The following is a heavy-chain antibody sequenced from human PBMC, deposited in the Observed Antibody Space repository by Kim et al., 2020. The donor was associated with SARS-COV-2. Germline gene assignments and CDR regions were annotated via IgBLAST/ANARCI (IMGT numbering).Heavy chain of an antibody. CDR3: ARGMCKTGFDV. CDR1: GFTLRSYW. Sequence: GGSLRLSCAASGFTLRSYWINWVRQAPGKGLVWVSRIGGDGISTHYADSVKGRFTVSRDNDDNTVYLQMNSLRADDTAVYYCARGMCKTGFDVWCQGTTVTVSS. V-gene: IGHV3-74*01. CDR2: IGGDGIST. J-gene: IGHJ6*02.